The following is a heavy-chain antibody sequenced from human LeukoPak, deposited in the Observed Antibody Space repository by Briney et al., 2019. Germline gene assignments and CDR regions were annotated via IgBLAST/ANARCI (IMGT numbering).Heavy chain of an antibody. J-gene: IGHJ4*02. CDR3: ARDNDYGDYTDY. V-gene: IGHV3-21*01. CDR2: ISSSSSYI. D-gene: IGHD4-17*01. CDR1: GFTLKNHN. Sequence: GSLRLSRGTPGFTLKNHNIEWVRPAPGEGVGGVSSISSSSSYIYYADSVKGRFTISRDNAKNSLYLQMNSLRAEDTAVYYCARDNDYGDYTDYWGQGTLVTVSS.